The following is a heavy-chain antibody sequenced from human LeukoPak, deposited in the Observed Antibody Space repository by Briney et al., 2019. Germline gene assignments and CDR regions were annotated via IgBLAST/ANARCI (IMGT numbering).Heavy chain of an antibody. D-gene: IGHD3-10*01. CDR3: ARDSDGSRITMVRGVIHWFDP. CDR1: GGTFISYA. V-gene: IGHV1-69*13. J-gene: IGHJ5*02. Sequence: ASVKVSCKASGGTFISYAISWVRQAPGQGLEWMGGIIPIFGTANYAQKFQGRVTITADESTSTAYMELSSLRSEDTAVYYCARDSDGSRITMVRGVIHWFDPWGQGTLVTVSS. CDR2: IIPIFGTA.